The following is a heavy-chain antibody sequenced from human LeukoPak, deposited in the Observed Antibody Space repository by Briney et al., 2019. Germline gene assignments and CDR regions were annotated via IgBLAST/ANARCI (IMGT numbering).Heavy chain of an antibody. CDR1: GGSISSSNW. Sequence: SGTLSLTCAVSGGSISSSNWWSWVRQPPGKGLEWIGQIYHSGSTNYNPSLKSRVTISVDKSKNQFSLKLSSVTAADTAVYYCARDDHSSGWSFDNWGQGTLVTVSS. D-gene: IGHD6-19*01. CDR2: IYHSGST. V-gene: IGHV4-4*02. CDR3: ARDDHSSGWSFDN. J-gene: IGHJ4*02.